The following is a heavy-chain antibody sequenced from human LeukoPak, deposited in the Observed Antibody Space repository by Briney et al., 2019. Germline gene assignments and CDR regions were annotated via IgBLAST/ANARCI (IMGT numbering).Heavy chain of an antibody. CDR2: ISYDGSNK. Sequence: TGGSLRLSCAASGFTFSSYAMHWVRQAPGKGLEWVAVISYDGSNKYYADSVKGRFTISRDNSKNTLYLQMNSLRAEDTAVYYCARESGGGYYDSSGGAFDYWGQGTLVTVSS. V-gene: IGHV3-30-3*01. CDR3: ARESGGGYYDSSGGAFDY. CDR1: GFTFSSYA. D-gene: IGHD3-22*01. J-gene: IGHJ4*02.